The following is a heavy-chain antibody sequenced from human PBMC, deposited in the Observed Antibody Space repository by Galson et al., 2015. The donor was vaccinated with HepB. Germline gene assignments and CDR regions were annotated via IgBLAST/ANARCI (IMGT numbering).Heavy chain of an antibody. CDR3: ARSRGYCSGGSCYGFSFDI. V-gene: IGHV1-2*02. CDR1: GYTFTGYY. CDR2: INPNSGGT. Sequence: SVKVSCKASGYTFTGYYMHWVRQAPGQGLEWMGWINPNSGGTNYAQKFQGRVTMTRDTSISTAYMELSRLRSDDTAVYYCARSRGYCSGGSCYGFSFDIWGQGTMVTVSS. D-gene: IGHD2-15*01. J-gene: IGHJ3*02.